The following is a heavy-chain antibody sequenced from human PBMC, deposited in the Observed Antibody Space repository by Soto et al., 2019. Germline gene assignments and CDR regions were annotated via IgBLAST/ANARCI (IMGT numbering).Heavy chain of an antibody. V-gene: IGHV1-3*01. Sequence: VQLVQSGAEVKKPGASVKVSCKTSGYTFTSYAMHWVRQAPGQRLEWLGWINAGNGYTKYSQKFQGRVTITRDTSASTAYMELSSLTSEDTAVYYCARGRSSWFTDFDYWGQGTLVTVSS. D-gene: IGHD6-13*01. CDR2: INAGNGYT. J-gene: IGHJ4*02. CDR1: GYTFTSYA. CDR3: ARGRSSWFTDFDY.